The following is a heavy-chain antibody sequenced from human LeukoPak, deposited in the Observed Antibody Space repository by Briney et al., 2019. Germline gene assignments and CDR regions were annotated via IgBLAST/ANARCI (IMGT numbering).Heavy chain of an antibody. Sequence: GGSLRLSCAASEFTFSNYWMTWVRQAPGKGLEWVANIKEDGSDKYYVDSVKGRFTISRDNAKNSLYLQMNNLRAGDTAVYYCARDVGYFRFDYWGQGTLVTVSS. CDR3: ARDVGYFRFDY. D-gene: IGHD5-18*01. CDR2: IKEDGSDK. J-gene: IGHJ4*02. CDR1: EFTFSNYW. V-gene: IGHV3-7*01.